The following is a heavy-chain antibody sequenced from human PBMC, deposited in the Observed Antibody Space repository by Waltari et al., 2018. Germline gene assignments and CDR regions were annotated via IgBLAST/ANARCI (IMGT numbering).Heavy chain of an antibody. CDR3: ALWESGWRAFRF. CDR1: GVSVSGYF. Sequence: QVQLQESGPGLVKSSETLSLTCTVSGVSVSGYFWNWIRQAPGKGPEWIGYIRHTGDTKQNPSLKSGVTMSVDTSRNDFSLRLSSVTAADTAVYYCALWESGWRAFRFWGQGTLGTVSS. D-gene: IGHD6-19*01. J-gene: IGHJ4*03. CDR2: IRHTGDT. V-gene: IGHV4-59*08.